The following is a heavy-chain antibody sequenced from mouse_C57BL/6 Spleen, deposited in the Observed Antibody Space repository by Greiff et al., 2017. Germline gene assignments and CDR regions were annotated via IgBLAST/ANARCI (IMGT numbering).Heavy chain of an antibody. CDR2: ISYDGSN. CDR1: GYSITSGYY. J-gene: IGHJ1*03. Sequence: EVKLMESGPGLVKPSQSLSLTCSVTGYSITSGYYWNWIRQFPGNKLEWMGYISYDGSNNYNPSLKNRISITRDTSKNQFFLKLNSVTTEDTATYYCARDRGYPDWYFDVWGTGTTVTVSS. CDR3: ARDRGYPDWYFDV. V-gene: IGHV3-6*01. D-gene: IGHD2-2*01.